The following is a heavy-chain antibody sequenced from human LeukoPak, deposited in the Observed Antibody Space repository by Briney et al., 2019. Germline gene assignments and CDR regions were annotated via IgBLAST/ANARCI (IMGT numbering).Heavy chain of an antibody. D-gene: IGHD2-2*01. CDR1: GYTFTSYD. V-gene: IGHV1-8*01. CDR2: MNPNSGNT. J-gene: IGHJ5*02. Sequence: ASVKVSCKASGYTFTSYDINWVRQATGQGLEWMGWMNPNSGNTGYAQKLQGRVTMTRNTSISTAYMELSSLRSEDTAVYYCARVREYQLSELFDPWGQGTLVTVSS. CDR3: ARVREYQLSELFDP.